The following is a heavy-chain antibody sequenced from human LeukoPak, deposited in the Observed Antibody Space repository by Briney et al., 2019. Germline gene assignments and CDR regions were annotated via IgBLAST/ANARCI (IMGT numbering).Heavy chain of an antibody. CDR2: ISSSSRYI. Sequence: GGSLRLSCAASGFTFSSYDMHWVRQAPGKGLEWVSSISSSSRYIYYADSVKGRFTISRDNAKNSLYLQMNSLRVEDTAVYYCARVGGHWGQGTLVTVSS. CDR1: GFTFSSYD. V-gene: IGHV3-21*04. D-gene: IGHD3-10*01. J-gene: IGHJ4*02. CDR3: ARVGGH.